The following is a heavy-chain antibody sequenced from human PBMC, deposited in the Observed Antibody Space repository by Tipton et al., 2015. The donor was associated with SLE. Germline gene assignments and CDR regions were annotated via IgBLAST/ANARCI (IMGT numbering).Heavy chain of an antibody. D-gene: IGHD1-1*01. V-gene: IGHV3-21*04. CDR3: GHAPVYDIYYYYGMDV. CDR2: ISSSSTYI. Sequence: SGFTFSSYSMNWVRQAPGKGLEWVSSISSSSTYIYYADSVKGRFTISRDNAKNSLYLQMNSLRAEDTAVYYCGHAPVYDIYYYYGMDVWGQGTTVTVSS. CDR1: GFTFSSYS. J-gene: IGHJ6*02.